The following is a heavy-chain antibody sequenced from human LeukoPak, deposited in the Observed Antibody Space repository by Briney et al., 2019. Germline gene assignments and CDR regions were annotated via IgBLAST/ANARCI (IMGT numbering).Heavy chain of an antibody. CDR1: GYTFTGYY. CDR2: INPNSGGT. D-gene: IGHD3-10*01. V-gene: IGHV1-2*02. J-gene: IGHJ4*02. Sequence: GASVKVSCKASGYTFTGYYMHWVRQAPGQGVEWMGWINPNSGGTNYAQKLQGRVTMTRDTSISTAYMELSRLRSDDTAVYYCAREGRKKWGSYYFDYWGQGTLVTVSS. CDR3: AREGRKKWGSYYFDY.